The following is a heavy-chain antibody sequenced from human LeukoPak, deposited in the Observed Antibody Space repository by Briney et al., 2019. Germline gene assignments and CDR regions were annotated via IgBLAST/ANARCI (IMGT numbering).Heavy chain of an antibody. J-gene: IGHJ6*03. Sequence: ASVKVSCKASGYTFTSYDINWVRQATGQGLEWMGWMNPNSGNTGYAQKFQGRVTITRNTSISTAYMELSSLRAEDTAVYYCARDSVDTAMVLGWSDYYMDVWGKGTTVTVSS. V-gene: IGHV1-8*03. CDR2: MNPNSGNT. D-gene: IGHD5-18*01. CDR3: ARDSVDTAMVLGWSDYYMDV. CDR1: GYTFTSYD.